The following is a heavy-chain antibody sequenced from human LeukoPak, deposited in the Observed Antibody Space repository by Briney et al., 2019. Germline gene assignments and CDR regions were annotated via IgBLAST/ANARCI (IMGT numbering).Heavy chain of an antibody. D-gene: IGHD3-10*02. Sequence: PGGSLRLSCAASGFTFSSYNMNWVRQAPGKGLEWVSSISSSSDYIYYADPVKGRFTISRDNAKNSLYLQMNSLRAEDTAVYYCAELGITMIGGVWGKGTTVTISS. CDR3: AELGITMIGGV. CDR2: ISSSSDYI. CDR1: GFTFSSYN. J-gene: IGHJ6*04. V-gene: IGHV3-21*01.